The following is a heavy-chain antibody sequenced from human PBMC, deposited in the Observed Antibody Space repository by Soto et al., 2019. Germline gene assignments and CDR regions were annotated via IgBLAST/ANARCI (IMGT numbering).Heavy chain of an antibody. CDR2: VYYSEST. V-gene: IGHV4-39*07. CDR1: GGLFSSRSYL. D-gene: IGHD4-17*01. Sequence: SETLSLTCTVSGGLFSSRSYLWDSTRKHPGLGLEWIGTVYYSESTYSNPSLKSRVTMSVDTSKNQFSLKLSSVTAADTAVYYCARDWAPDVATVTPVRFAFDIWGQGTMVT. CDR3: ARDWAPDVATVTPVRFAFDI. J-gene: IGHJ3*02.